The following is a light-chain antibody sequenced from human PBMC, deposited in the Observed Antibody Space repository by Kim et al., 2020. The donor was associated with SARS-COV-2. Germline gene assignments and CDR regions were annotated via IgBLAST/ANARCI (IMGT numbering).Light chain of an antibody. Sequence: GQSVTITCTGTSSDVGGYGLVSWYQQFAGKAPKLIIYDVYKRPAAVPDRFSGSKSGNTASLTISGLQTEDEADYYCCSYAGSFSWVFGGGTQLTVL. CDR1: SSDVGGYGL. CDR3: CSYAGSFSWV. V-gene: IGLV2-11*01. J-gene: IGLJ3*02. CDR2: DVY.